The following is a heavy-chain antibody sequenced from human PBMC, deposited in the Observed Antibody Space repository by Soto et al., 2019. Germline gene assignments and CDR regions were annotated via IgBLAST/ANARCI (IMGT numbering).Heavy chain of an antibody. Sequence: EVPLVESGGGVVRPGGSLRLSCVASGFIFDDYGMNWVRQVPGKGLEWVSGINWNGGTTHYADSVKGRFTISRDNAKNSLYLQMNSLRAEDTALYYCAKSQSPMVRGVIEAFDYWGQGTLVTVSS. J-gene: IGHJ4*02. V-gene: IGHV3-20*04. D-gene: IGHD3-10*01. CDR2: INWNGGTT. CDR1: GFIFDDYG. CDR3: AKSQSPMVRGVIEAFDY.